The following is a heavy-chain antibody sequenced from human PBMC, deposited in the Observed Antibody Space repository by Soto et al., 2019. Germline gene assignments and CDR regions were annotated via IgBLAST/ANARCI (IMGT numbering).Heavy chain of an antibody. CDR1: GFTFSSYA. CDR2: ISGSGGST. Sequence: PGGSVRLSCAASGFTFSSYAMSWVRQAPGKGLEWVSAISGSGGSTCYADSVKGRFTISRDNSKNTLYLQMNSLRAEDTAVYYCAKTGVPTSYFDYWGQGTLVTVSS. CDR3: AKTGVPTSYFDY. J-gene: IGHJ4*02. V-gene: IGHV3-23*01. D-gene: IGHD2-8*01.